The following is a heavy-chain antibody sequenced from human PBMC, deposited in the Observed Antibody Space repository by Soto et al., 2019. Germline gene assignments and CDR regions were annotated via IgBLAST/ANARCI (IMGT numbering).Heavy chain of an antibody. Sequence: PGGSLIVSCAASGFTFSSYWMHWVRQAPGKGLVWVSRINSDGSGTTYADSVKGRFTISRDNAKNTLYLQMNMLRAEDTAEYCGARPQYIPADGFDVWGRG. V-gene: IGHV3-74*01. D-gene: IGHD1-1*01. J-gene: IGHJ3*01. CDR1: GFTFSSYW. CDR3: ARPQYIPADGFDV. CDR2: INSDGSGT.